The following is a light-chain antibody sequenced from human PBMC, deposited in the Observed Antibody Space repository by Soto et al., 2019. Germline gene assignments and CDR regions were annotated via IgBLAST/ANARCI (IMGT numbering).Light chain of an antibody. CDR2: GAS. J-gene: IGKJ1*01. Sequence: EIVLTQSPGTLSLSPGERAVLSCRTSQSVSSTYLAWYQQKPGQAPCLLIYGASNRATGIPDRFSGSGSGTDFTLIISRLEPEDFAGTHCQQYATSPWTFGQGTKVEI. CDR1: QSVSSTY. V-gene: IGKV3-20*01. CDR3: QQYATSPWT.